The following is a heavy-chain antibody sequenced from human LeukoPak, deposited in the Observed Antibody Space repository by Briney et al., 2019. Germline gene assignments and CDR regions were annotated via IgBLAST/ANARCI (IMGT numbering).Heavy chain of an antibody. J-gene: IGHJ4*02. V-gene: IGHV3-11*01. CDR1: GFTFSDYY. Sequence: GGSLRLSCAASGFTFSDYYMSWIRQAPGKGLEWVAYITSSGDDIYYADSVKGRFTISRDNAKNALFLRMNSLRVEDTATYYCASDIVATSVDFWGQGTLVSVSS. CDR2: ITSSGDDI. CDR3: ASDIVATSVDF. D-gene: IGHD5-12*01.